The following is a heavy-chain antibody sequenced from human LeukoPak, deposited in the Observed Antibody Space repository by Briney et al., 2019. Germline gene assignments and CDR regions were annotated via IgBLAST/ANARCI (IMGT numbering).Heavy chain of an antibody. V-gene: IGHV1-2*02. CDR3: AREYYYGSGSYYLWFDP. CDR1: GFTFTGYS. D-gene: IGHD3-10*01. Sequence: ASVKVSFKASGFTFTGYSLHWVRQAPGQGLEWMGWINPNSGGTNYAQKFQGRVTMTRDTSINTAYLELSSLRSDDTAVYYCAREYYYGSGSYYLWFDPRGQGTLVTVSS. CDR2: INPNSGGT. J-gene: IGHJ5*02.